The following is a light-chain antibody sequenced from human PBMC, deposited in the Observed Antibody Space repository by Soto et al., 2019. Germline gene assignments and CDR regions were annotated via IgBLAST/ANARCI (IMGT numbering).Light chain of an antibody. CDR3: QQSYSTPRT. CDR2: AAS. V-gene: IGKV1-39*01. Sequence: DIQMTQSPSSVSASVGDRVTITCRASQSISSYLNWYQQKPGKAPKLLIYAASSLQSGVPSRFSGSGSGTDFTLTISSLQPEDFATYYCQQSYSTPRTFGQGTKV. J-gene: IGKJ1*01. CDR1: QSISSY.